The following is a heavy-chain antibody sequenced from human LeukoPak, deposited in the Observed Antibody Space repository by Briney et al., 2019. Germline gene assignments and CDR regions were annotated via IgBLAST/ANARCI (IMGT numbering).Heavy chain of an antibody. Sequence: ASVKVSCKASGGTFSSYAISWVRQAPGQGLEWMGRIIPILGIANYVQKFQGRVTITADKSTSTAYMELSSLRSEDTAVYYCARAFRGGSYYFDYWGQGTLVTVSS. CDR1: GGTFSSYA. V-gene: IGHV1-69*04. D-gene: IGHD1-26*01. CDR2: IIPILGIA. CDR3: ARAFRGGSYYFDY. J-gene: IGHJ4*02.